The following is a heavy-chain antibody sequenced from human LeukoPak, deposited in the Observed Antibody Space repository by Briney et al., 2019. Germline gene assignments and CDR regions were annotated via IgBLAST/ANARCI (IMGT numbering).Heavy chain of an antibody. V-gene: IGHV3-9*01. CDR1: GFTFDDYA. D-gene: IGHD3-3*01. CDR3: AKGEKRRFLEWLSSSWSDP. Sequence: PGRSLRLSCAASGFTFDDYAMHWVRQAPGKGLEWVSGISWNSGSIGYADSVKGRFTISRDNAKNSLYLQMNSLRAEDTALYYCAKGEKRRFLEWLSSSWSDPWGQGTLVTVSS. CDR2: ISWNSGSI. J-gene: IGHJ5*02.